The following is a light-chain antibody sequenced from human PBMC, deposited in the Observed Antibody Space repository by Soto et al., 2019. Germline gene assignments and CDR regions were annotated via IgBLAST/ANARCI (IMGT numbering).Light chain of an antibody. Sequence: DIQMTQSPSTLSASVGDRVTITCRASQSISSWLAWYQQKPGKAPKLLIYDASSLESGVPSRFSGSGSGTEFTLTISSLQPDEFATYYCQQYNSLVTFGQGTKVEIK. CDR2: DAS. V-gene: IGKV1-5*01. CDR3: QQYNSLVT. CDR1: QSISSW. J-gene: IGKJ1*01.